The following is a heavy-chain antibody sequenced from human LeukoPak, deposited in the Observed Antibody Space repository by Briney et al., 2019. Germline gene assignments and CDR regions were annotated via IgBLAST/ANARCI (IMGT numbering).Heavy chain of an antibody. D-gene: IGHD5-12*01. J-gene: IGHJ4*02. CDR2: IYSGGST. V-gene: IGHV3-53*01. Sequence: GGSLRLSCGASGFTFSSYAMSWVRQAPGKGLEWVSVIYSGGSTYSADSVRGRFTISRDNSKNTLYLQMNSLRAEDTAVYYCARDIGYSKGFFDYWGQGTLVTVSS. CDR3: ARDIGYSKGFFDY. CDR1: GFTFSSYA.